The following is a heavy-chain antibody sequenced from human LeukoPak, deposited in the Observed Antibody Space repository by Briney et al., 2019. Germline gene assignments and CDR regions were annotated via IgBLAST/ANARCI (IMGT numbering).Heavy chain of an antibody. CDR2: ISGSGGST. Sequence: GGSLRLSCAASGFTFSSYAMSWVRQAPGKGLEWVSAISGSGGSTYYADSVKGRFTISRDNSKNTLYLQMNRLRGEDAAVYFCAKGYGFWNGQAWELWGQGTTVSVFS. V-gene: IGHV3-23*01. D-gene: IGHD3-3*01. J-gene: IGHJ6*02. CDR3: AKGYGFWNGQAWEL. CDR1: GFTFSSYA.